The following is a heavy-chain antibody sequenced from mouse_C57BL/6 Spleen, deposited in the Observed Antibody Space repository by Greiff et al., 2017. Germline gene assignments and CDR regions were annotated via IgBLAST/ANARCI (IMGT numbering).Heavy chain of an antibody. Sequence: EVQLQQSGPELVKPGASVKISCKASGYTFTDYYMNWVKQSHGKSLEWIGDINPNNGGTSYNQKFKGKATLTVDKSSSTAYMELRSLTSEDSAVYYCARSGWDEKGYWYFDVWGTGTTVTVSS. J-gene: IGHJ1*03. V-gene: IGHV1-26*01. CDR3: ARSGWDEKGYWYFDV. CDR2: INPNNGGT. CDR1: GYTFTDYY. D-gene: IGHD3-1*01.